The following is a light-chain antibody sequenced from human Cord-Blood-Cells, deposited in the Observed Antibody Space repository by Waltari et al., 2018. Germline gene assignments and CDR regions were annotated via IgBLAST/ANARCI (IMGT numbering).Light chain of an antibody. J-gene: IGKJ1*01. Sequence: DIVMTQTPLSLSVTPGQPASISCKSSHSLLHSDGKTYLYWYLQKPGQSPQLLIYEVSNLFSGVPDRFRGSGSGTDFTLKISRVEAEDCGVYYCMQSIQLPWTLGQGTKVEIK. V-gene: IGKV2D-29*02. CDR3: MQSIQLPWT. CDR2: EVS. CDR1: HSLLHSDGKTY.